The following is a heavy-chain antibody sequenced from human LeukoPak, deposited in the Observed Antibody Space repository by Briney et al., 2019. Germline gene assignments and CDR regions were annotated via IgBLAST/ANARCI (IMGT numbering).Heavy chain of an antibody. CDR3: ARGFLPYSSSSVKHYYYYMDV. CDR2: MNPNSGNT. CDR1: GYTFTSYD. V-gene: IGHV1-8*03. J-gene: IGHJ6*03. D-gene: IGHD6-6*01. Sequence: GASVKVSCKASGYTFTSYDINWVRQATGQGLEWMGWMNPNSGNTGYAQKFQGRVTITRNTSISTAYMELSSLRSEDTAVYYCARGFLPYSSSSVKHYYYYMDVWGKGTTVTVSS.